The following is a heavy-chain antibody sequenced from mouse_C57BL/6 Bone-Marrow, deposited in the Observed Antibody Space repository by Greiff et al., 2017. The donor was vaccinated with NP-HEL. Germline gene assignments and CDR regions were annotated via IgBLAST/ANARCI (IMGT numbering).Heavy chain of an antibody. V-gene: IGHV14-4*01. J-gene: IGHJ3*01. CDR1: GFNIKDDY. Sequence: EVQLQQSGAELVRPGASVKLSCTASGFNIKDDYMHWVKQRPEQGLEWIGWIDPENGDTEYASKFQGKATITADTSSNTAYLQLSSLTSEDTAVYYCTTGQLRLNWFAYWGQGTLVTVSA. D-gene: IGHD3-2*02. CDR3: TTGQLRLNWFAY. CDR2: IDPENGDT.